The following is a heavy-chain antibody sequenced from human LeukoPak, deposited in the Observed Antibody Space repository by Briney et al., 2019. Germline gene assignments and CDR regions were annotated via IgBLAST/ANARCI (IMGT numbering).Heavy chain of an antibody. V-gene: IGHV1-18*01. CDR3: ARLSTYYDFRGYYYYMDV. D-gene: IGHD3-3*01. Sequence: ASVKVSCKASGYTFTSYGISWVRQAPGQGLEWMGWISAYNGNTNYAQKLQGRVTMTTDTSTSTAYMELRSQRSDDTAVYYCARLSTYYDFRGYYYYMDVWGKGTTVTVSS. J-gene: IGHJ6*03. CDR1: GYTFTSYG. CDR2: ISAYNGNT.